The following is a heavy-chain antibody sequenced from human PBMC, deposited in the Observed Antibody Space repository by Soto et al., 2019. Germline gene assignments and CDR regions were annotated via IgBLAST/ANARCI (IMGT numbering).Heavy chain of an antibody. V-gene: IGHV4-59*01. CDR2: IYYSGST. CDR3: ARGGHYYDSSGSRRVYFDY. Sequence: PSETLSLTCTVSGGSISSYYWSWIRQPPGKGLEWIGYIYYSGSTNYNPSLKSRVTISVDTSKNQFSLKLSSVTAADTAVYYCARGGHYYDSSGSRRVYFDYWGQGTLVTVS. D-gene: IGHD3-22*01. J-gene: IGHJ4*02. CDR1: GGSISSYY.